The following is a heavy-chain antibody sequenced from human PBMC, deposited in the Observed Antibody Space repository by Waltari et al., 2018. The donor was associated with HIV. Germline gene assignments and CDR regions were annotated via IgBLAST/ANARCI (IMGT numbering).Heavy chain of an antibody. J-gene: IGHJ4*02. CDR1: GYPFTTYG. CDR2: IGTNNGNA. CDR3: ARSHCAVTSCGSIDY. V-gene: IGHV1-18*01. Sequence: QVQLVQSGAQVKKPGASVKVSCKASGYPFTTYGITWVRQATGQGLEWLGWIGTNNGNADFAPKTQVRIHLTIDTSTSTAYMELTSLRSDDTAVYYCARSHCAVTSCGSIDYWGQGTLVTVSS. D-gene: IGHD4-17*01.